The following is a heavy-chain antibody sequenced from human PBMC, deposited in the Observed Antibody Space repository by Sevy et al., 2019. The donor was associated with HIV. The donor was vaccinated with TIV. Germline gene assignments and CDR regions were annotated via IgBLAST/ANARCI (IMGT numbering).Heavy chain of an antibody. J-gene: IGHJ4*02. CDR2: ISASGGSI. CDR3: AKCSSTSCYDY. CDR1: GYIFSGYV. D-gene: IGHD2-2*01. V-gene: IGHV3-23*01. Sequence: GGSLRLSCAASGYIFSGYVMSWVRQAPGKGLEWISHISASGGSIYYADSVKGRFTISRDNFKKTLDLQMNSLRAEDTAVYYCAKCSSTSCYDYWGQGTLVTVSS.